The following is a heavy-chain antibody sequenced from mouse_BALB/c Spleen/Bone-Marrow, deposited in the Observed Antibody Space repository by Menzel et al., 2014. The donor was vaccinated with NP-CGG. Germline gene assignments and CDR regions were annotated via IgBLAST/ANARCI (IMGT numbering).Heavy chain of an antibody. CDR2: INPSTGYT. CDR3: ASNWDVD. Sequence: QVQLQQSGAELAKPGAPVKMSCKASGYTFTGYWMHWVKQRPGQGLEWIGYINPSTGYTEYNQKFKDKATLTADKFSSTAYMQLSSLTSEDSAVYYCASNWDVDWGQGTTLTVSS. J-gene: IGHJ2*01. D-gene: IGHD4-1*01. V-gene: IGHV1-7*01. CDR1: GYTFTGYW.